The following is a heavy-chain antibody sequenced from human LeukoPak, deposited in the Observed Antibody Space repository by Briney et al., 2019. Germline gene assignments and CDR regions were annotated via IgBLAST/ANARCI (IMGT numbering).Heavy chain of an antibody. CDR2: IYTSGST. J-gene: IGHJ5*02. V-gene: IGHV4-61*08. CDR3: ARHLLDTAIGFFDP. Sequence: SETLSLTCAVSGGSISSGGYSWSWIRQPPGKGLEWIGYIYTSGSTNYNPSLKSRVTISVDTSKNQFSLKLSSVTAADTAVYYCARHLLDTAIGFFDPWGQGTLVTVSS. CDR1: GGSISSGGYS. D-gene: IGHD5-18*01.